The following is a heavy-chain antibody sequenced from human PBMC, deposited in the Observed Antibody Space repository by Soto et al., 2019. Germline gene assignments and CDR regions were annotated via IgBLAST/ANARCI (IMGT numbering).Heavy chain of an antibody. CDR1: GGSISSYY. CDR3: ATTYSSGWADAFDI. D-gene: IGHD6-19*01. Sequence: SETLSLTCTVSGGSISSYYWSWIRQPPGKGLEWIGYIYYSGSTNYNPSLKSRVTISVDTSKNQCSLKLSSVTAADTAVYYCATTYSSGWADAFDIWGQGTMVTVSS. J-gene: IGHJ3*02. V-gene: IGHV4-59*01. CDR2: IYYSGST.